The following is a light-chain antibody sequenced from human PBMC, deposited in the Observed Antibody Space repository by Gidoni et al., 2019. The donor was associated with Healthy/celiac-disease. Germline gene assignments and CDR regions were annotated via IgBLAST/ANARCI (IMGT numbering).Light chain of an antibody. V-gene: IGKV1-5*03. CDR1: KSISRW. CDR2: KSS. Sequence: DIQMTQSPSTLSASVGDRVTITCRASKSISRWLGWYQQKPGKAPKLLIYKSSSLESGVPSRFSGSGSGTEVTLSIISLQPDEFATSSCQQGWTFGQGTKVEIK. J-gene: IGKJ1*01. CDR3: QQGWT.